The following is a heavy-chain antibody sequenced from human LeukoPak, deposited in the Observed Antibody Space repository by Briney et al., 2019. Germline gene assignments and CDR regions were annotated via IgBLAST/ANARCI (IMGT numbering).Heavy chain of an antibody. CDR3: ARLTSSSSGSSFDY. Sequence: SETLSLTCTVSGGSISSYYWSWIRQPPGKGLEWIGYIYYSGSTNYNPSLKSRVTISVDTSRNQFSLKLSSVTAADTAVYYCARLTSSSSGSSFDYWGQGTLVTVSS. V-gene: IGHV4-59*08. CDR1: GGSISSYY. J-gene: IGHJ4*02. D-gene: IGHD6-13*01. CDR2: IYYSGST.